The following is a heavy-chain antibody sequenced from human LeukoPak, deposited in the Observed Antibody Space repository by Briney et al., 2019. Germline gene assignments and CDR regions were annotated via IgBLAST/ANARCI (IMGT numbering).Heavy chain of an antibody. CDR2: IKQDGSEK. CDR1: GFTFSNYW. V-gene: IGHV3-7*01. Sequence: GGSLRLSCAASGFTFSNYWMSWVRQAPGKGLEWVANIKQDGSEKYYVDSVKGRFTISRDNAKNSLYLQMNSLRAEDTAVYYCARGVPAWFGEFSNWFDPWGQGTLVTVSS. CDR3: ARGVPAWFGEFSNWFDP. D-gene: IGHD3-10*01. J-gene: IGHJ5*02.